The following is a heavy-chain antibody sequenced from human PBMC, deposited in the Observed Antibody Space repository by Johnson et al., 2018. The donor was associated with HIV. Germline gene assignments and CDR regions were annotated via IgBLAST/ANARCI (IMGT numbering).Heavy chain of an antibody. J-gene: IGHJ3*02. D-gene: IGHD1-26*01. Sequence: QVQLVESGGGVVQPGRSLRLSCAASGFTFSSYAMHWVRQAPGKGLEWVAVISYDGSNKYYAESVKGRFTISRDISKDTLYLQMNSLRAEDTAVYYCAREGRLGSYLGGVAFDIWGQGTMVTVSS. CDR2: ISYDGSNK. V-gene: IGHV3-30*04. CDR1: GFTFSSYA. CDR3: AREGRLGSYLGGVAFDI.